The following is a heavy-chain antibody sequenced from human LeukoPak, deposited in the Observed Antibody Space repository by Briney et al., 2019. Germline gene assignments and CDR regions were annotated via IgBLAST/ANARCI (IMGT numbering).Heavy chain of an antibody. Sequence: GGSLRLSCAASGFTFSSYAMHWVRQAPGKGLEWVAVLSYDGSNKYYADSVKGGFTISRDNSKTTVYVQMNSLRAEDTAVYYCASDGTRHYDYVWGSYRPLFYWGQGTLVTVSS. V-gene: IGHV3-30-3*01. D-gene: IGHD3-16*02. CDR1: GFTFSSYA. CDR3: ASDGTRHYDYVWGSYRPLFY. CDR2: LSYDGSNK. J-gene: IGHJ4*02.